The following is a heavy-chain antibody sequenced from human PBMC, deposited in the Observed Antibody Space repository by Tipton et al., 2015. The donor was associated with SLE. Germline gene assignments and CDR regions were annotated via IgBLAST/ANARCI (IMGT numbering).Heavy chain of an antibody. CDR3: ARKTTVITPGAFDI. D-gene: IGHD4-23*01. Sequence: SLRLSCAASGFTFSSYSMNWVRQAPGKGLEWVSYISSSSSTIYYADSVKGRFTISRDNAKNSLYLQMNSLRAEDTAVYYCARKTTVITPGAFDIWGQGTMVTVSS. CDR2: ISSSSSTI. J-gene: IGHJ3*02. CDR1: GFTFSSYS. V-gene: IGHV3-48*01.